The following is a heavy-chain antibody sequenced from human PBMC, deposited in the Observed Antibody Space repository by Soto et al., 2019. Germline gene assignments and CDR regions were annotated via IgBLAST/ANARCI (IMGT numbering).Heavy chain of an antibody. V-gene: IGHV1-18*01. Sequence: GASVKVSCKASGYTFTSYGISWVRQAPGQGLEWMGWISAYNGNTNYAQKLQGRVTMTTDTSTSTAYMELRSLRSDDTAVYYCARDHGSTVTRYYYDLDVWGKGTTVTVSS. CDR1: GYTFTSYG. CDR2: ISAYNGNT. J-gene: IGHJ6*03. CDR3: ARDHGSTVTRYYYDLDV. D-gene: IGHD3-10*01.